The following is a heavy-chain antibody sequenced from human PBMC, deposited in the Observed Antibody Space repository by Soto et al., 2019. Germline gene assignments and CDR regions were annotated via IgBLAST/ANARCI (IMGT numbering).Heavy chain of an antibody. CDR1: GVSFPNAW. J-gene: IGHJ4*02. D-gene: IGHD2-8*01. CDR2: ITNQENGEAT. CDR3: TPGRFGSNEWSFDY. Sequence: EVQLVESGGGLVEPGGSLSLSCAASGVSFPNAWMTWVRQAPGKGLAGVGRITNQENGEATKCAAPVKGRFTISRDDSENILYLQMDSLQTEDSAVYYCTPGRFGSNEWSFDYWGQGTLVTVSS. V-gene: IGHV3-15*06.